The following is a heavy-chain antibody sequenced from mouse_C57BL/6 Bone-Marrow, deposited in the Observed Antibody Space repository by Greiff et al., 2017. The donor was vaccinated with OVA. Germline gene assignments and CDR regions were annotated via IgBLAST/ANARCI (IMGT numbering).Heavy chain of an antibody. CDR2: IDPETGGT. CDR1: GYTFTDYE. V-gene: IGHV1-15*01. CDR3: TSPLVFDY. Sequence: QVQLQQSGAELVRPGASVTLSCKASGYTFTDYEMHWVKQTPVHGLEWIGAIDPETGGTAYNQKFKGKAILTAAKSSSTAYMELRSLTSEDSAVYYCTSPLVFDYWGQGTTLTVSS. J-gene: IGHJ2*01.